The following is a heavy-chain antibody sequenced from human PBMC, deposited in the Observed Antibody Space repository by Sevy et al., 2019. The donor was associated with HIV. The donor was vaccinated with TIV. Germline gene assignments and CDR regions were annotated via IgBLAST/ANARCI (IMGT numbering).Heavy chain of an antibody. V-gene: IGHV4-34*01. CDR2: INHTGTL. CDR1: GGSFSGYF. CDR3: ARGRQAYVVVVPSTVPFDY. Sequence: SETLSRTCAVYGGSFSGYFWNWIRQSPGKGLEWIGEINHTGTLKYNPSLKSLITISVDASKNQLSLHLSSVTAADTAIYYCARGRQAYVVVVPSTVPFDYWGQGTLVTVSS. D-gene: IGHD2-2*01. J-gene: IGHJ4*02.